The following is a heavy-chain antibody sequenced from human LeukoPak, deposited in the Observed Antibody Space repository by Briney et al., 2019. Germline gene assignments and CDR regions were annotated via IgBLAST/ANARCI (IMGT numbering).Heavy chain of an antibody. CDR1: GFTFSSYW. CDR2: IKHDGSEE. Sequence: GGSLRLSCVASGFTFSSYWMAWVRQAPGKGLEWVANIKHDGSEEYYVDSVKGRFTISRDDGRNSVSLQMNSVRAEDTAVYYCGYTNNFYHWGQGTLVVVSS. D-gene: IGHD3-16*02. J-gene: IGHJ4*02. V-gene: IGHV3-7*02. CDR3: GYTNNFYH.